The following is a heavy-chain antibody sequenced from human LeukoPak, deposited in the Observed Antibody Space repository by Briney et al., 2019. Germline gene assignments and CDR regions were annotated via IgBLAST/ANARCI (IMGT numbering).Heavy chain of an antibody. Sequence: GASVKLSCKASGYTFTGYYMHWVRQAPGQGLEWMGWINPNSGGTNYEQKFQGRVTMTRDTSISTAYMELSRLRSDDTAVYYCARDREGGAGWFDPWGQGTLVTVSS. CDR3: ARDREGGAGWFDP. CDR2: INPNSGGT. V-gene: IGHV1-2*02. CDR1: GYTFTGYY. J-gene: IGHJ5*02. D-gene: IGHD3-16*01.